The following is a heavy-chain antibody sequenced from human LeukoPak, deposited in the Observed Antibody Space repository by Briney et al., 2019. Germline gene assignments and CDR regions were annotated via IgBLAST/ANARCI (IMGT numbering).Heavy chain of an antibody. CDR2: ISSDGGRS. V-gene: IGHV3-64D*09. Sequence: GGSLRLSCSSSGFTFSAYAMYWVRQAPGKGLEYVSGISSDGGRSFYADSVKGRFTISRDNSKNTLYLQMSSLRAEDTAIYYCVEITSVTGGDCWGQGTRLTVSS. CDR3: VEITSVTGGDC. D-gene: IGHD1-1*01. J-gene: IGHJ4*02. CDR1: GFTFSAYA.